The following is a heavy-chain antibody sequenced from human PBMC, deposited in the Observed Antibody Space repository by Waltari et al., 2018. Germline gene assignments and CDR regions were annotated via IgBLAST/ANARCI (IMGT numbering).Heavy chain of an antibody. J-gene: IGHJ6*02. CDR3: ATAFTRITMVRGIGPYGMDV. D-gene: IGHD3-10*01. Sequence: QVQLVQSGAEVKKPGASVKVSCKVSGYTLTELSMHWVRQAPGTGLEWMGGFDPEDGETIYAQKFQGRVTMTEDTSTDTAYMELSSLRSEDTAVYYCATAFTRITMVRGIGPYGMDVWGQGTTVTVSS. CDR1: GYTLTELS. CDR2: FDPEDGET. V-gene: IGHV1-24*01.